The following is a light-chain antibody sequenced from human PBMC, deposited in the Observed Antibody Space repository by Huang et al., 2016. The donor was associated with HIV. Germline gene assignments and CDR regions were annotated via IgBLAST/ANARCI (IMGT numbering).Light chain of an antibody. V-gene: IGKV3-11*01. CDR1: QSVSDF. CDR3: QQRSKWPLT. CDR2: DAS. J-gene: IGKJ4*01. Sequence: EIVLTQSPATLSLSPGQRVTLSCRASQSVSDFLAWYQQKPGQAPRLLIYDASKRATGIPARFSGSGAGTDVTLTISSLEPEDFAVYYCQQRSKWPLTFGGGTKVESK.